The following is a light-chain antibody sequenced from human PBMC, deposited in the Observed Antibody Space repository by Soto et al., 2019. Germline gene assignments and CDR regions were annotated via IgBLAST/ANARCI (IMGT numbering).Light chain of an antibody. CDR3: QQYVHWPPGT. CDR2: DTS. CDR1: QSVSSS. Sequence: EIVVTQSPATLSVSPGERVTLSCRASQSVSSSLAWYQQRPGQAPRLLLYDTSTRAAGIAARFSGSGSGTEFTLTISSLQSEDFAVYYCQQYVHWPPGTFGQGTTVDIK. V-gene: IGKV3-15*01. J-gene: IGKJ1*01.